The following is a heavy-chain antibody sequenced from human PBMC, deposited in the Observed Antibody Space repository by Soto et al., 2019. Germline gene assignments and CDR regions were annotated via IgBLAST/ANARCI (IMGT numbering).Heavy chain of an antibody. J-gene: IGHJ3*02. Sequence: GGSLRLSCAASGFTFSKDWMSWVRQAPGKGLEWIDRIRSENDGGTTDYDAPVKDRFTISRDDSKNTLYLQMNSLKTEDTAVYYCTAMNDRDAFDIWGRGTMVTVSS. CDR1: GFTFSKDW. V-gene: IGHV3-15*01. CDR3: TAMNDRDAFDI. CDR2: IRSENDGGTT.